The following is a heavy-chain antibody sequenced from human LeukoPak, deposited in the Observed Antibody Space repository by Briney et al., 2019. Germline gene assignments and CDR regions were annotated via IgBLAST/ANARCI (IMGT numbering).Heavy chain of an antibody. D-gene: IGHD1-7*01. J-gene: IGHJ4*02. CDR1: GFTFSSYA. Sequence: GGSLILSCAASGFTFSSYAMSWVRQAPGKGLEWVSAISGSGGSTYYADSVKGRFTISRDNSKKTLYLQMNSLRAEDTAVYYCAKDPYNWNYYFDYWGQGTLVTVSS. CDR2: ISGSGGST. V-gene: IGHV3-23*01. CDR3: AKDPYNWNYYFDY.